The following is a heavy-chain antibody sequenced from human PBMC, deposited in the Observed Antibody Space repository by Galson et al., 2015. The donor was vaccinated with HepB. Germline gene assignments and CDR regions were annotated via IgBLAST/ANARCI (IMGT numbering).Heavy chain of an antibody. CDR2: INHSGST. CDR3: ARGPEWLLSPCYGMDV. Sequence: ETLSLTCAVYGGSFSDNFWTWIRQSPGRGLEWIGEINHSGSTNYNPSLKTRVTISIDTSKNQFSLKLSSVTAADTAVYYCARGPEWLLSPCYGMDVWGQGTTVTVSS. D-gene: IGHD5-12*01. J-gene: IGHJ6*02. CDR1: GGSFSDNF. V-gene: IGHV4-34*01.